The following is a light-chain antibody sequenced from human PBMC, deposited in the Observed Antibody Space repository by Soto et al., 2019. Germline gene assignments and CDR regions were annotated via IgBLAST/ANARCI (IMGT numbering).Light chain of an antibody. Sequence: IQMTQSPSSLSASVGDRVTITCRASQSISSYLNWYQQKPGKAPKLLIYAASSLQSGVPSRFSGSGSGTDFTLTINSLQPEDFATYYCQQSYSTPVTFGGGTKVDIK. CDR2: AAS. J-gene: IGKJ4*01. CDR3: QQSYSTPVT. V-gene: IGKV1-39*01. CDR1: QSISSY.